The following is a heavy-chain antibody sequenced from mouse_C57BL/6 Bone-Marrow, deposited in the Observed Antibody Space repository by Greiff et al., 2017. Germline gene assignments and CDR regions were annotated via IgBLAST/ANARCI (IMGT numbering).Heavy chain of an antibody. CDR2: INPGSGGT. Sequence: VQLQQSGAELVRPGTSVKVSCKASGYAFTNYLIEWVKQRPGQGLEWIGVINPGSGGTNYNEKFKGKATLTADKSSSTAYMQLSSLTSEDSAVYLCARWNPWFAYWGQGTLVTVSA. V-gene: IGHV1-54*01. CDR1: GYAFTNYL. CDR3: ARWNPWFAY. J-gene: IGHJ3*01.